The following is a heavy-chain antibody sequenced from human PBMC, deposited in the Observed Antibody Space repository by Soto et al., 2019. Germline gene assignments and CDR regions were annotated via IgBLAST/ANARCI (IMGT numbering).Heavy chain of an antibody. CDR2: INSDGSST. V-gene: IGHV3-74*01. Sequence: PGGSLRLSCAASGFTFRSYWMHWVRQAPGKGLVWVSRINSDGSSTSYADSVKGRFTISRDNAKNTLYLQMNSLRAEDTAVYYCAKDRSRITIFGVVTTRPDYWGQGTLVTVSS. CDR1: GFTFRSYW. CDR3: AKDRSRITIFGVVTTRPDY. J-gene: IGHJ4*02. D-gene: IGHD3-3*01.